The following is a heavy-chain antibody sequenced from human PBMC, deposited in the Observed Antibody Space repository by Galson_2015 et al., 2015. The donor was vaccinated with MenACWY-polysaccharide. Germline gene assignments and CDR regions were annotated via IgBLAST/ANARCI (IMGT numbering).Heavy chain of an antibody. CDR3: ARLPGFGQLSDYYFDY. Sequence: TLSLTCTVYGVTISDYYWSWIRQPPGKGLEWVGYIYSRGSTNYNSSLKSRVTMSVDTSKNQFSLNLRSVTAADTAIYYCARLPGFGQLSDYYFDYWGQGSLVTVSS. V-gene: IGHV4-59*01. D-gene: IGHD3-10*01. CDR2: IYSRGST. J-gene: IGHJ4*02. CDR1: GVTISDYY.